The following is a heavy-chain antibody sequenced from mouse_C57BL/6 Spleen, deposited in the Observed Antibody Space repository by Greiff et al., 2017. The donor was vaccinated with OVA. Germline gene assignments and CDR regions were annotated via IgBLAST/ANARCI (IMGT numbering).Heavy chain of an antibody. J-gene: IGHJ2*01. CDR1: GYAFTNYL. CDR2: INPGSGGT. CDR3: ARDWDRVFDY. D-gene: IGHD4-1*01. V-gene: IGHV1-54*01. Sequence: QVQLQQSGAELVRPGTSVKVSCKASGYAFTNYLIEWVKQRPGQGLEWIGVINPGSGGTNYNEKFKGKATLTADKSSSTAYMQLSSLTSEDSAVYFCARDWDRVFDYWGQGTTLTVSS.